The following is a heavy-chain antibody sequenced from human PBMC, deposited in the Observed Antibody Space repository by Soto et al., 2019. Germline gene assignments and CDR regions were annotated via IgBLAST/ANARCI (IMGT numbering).Heavy chain of an antibody. J-gene: IGHJ4*02. V-gene: IGHV3-30-3*01. D-gene: IGHD2-8*02. CDR3: AREDTGSFDY. CDR2: ISYDGSNK. Sequence: GGALRLSCAASGFTFSNYAMHWVRQAPGKGLEWVAVISYDGSNKYYADSVKGRFTMSRDNSKNTMSVQMNSLRAEDTAVYYCAREDTGSFDYWGQGTLVPVSS. CDR1: GFTFSNYA.